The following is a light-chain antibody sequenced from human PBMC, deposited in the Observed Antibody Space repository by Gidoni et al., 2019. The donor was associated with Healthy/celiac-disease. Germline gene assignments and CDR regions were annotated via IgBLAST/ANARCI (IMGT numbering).Light chain of an antibody. CDR3: QQSYSTPLT. Sequence: DIQMTQSPSSLSASVGDRVTITCRASQSISSYLNWYQQKPGKAPKLLIYAASSLQSWVPSRFSGSGSGTDFTLTISSLKPEDFATYYCQQSYSTPLTFGGGTKVEIK. CDR1: QSISSY. V-gene: IGKV1-39*01. CDR2: AAS. J-gene: IGKJ4*01.